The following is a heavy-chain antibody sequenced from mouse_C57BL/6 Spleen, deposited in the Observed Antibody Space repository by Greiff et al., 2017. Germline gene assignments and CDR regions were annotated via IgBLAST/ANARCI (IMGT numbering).Heavy chain of an antibody. J-gene: IGHJ4*01. Sequence: VQLQQSGPGLVKPSQSLSLTCSVTGYSITSGYYWNWIRQFPGNKLEWMGYISYDGSNNYNPSLKNRISITRDTSKNQFFLKLNSVTTEDTATYYCARTPTDWDYAMDYWGQGTSVTVSS. CDR3: ARTPTDWDYAMDY. V-gene: IGHV3-6*01. CDR2: ISYDGSN. CDR1: GYSITSGYY. D-gene: IGHD4-1*01.